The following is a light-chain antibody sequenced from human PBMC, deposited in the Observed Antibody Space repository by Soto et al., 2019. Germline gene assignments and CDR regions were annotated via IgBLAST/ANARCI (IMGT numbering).Light chain of an antibody. V-gene: IGKV1-9*01. CDR3: QQYNNWPRT. Sequence: DIQLTQSPSFLSASVGDRVTITCRASQGISSYLAWYQQKPGKAPKLLIYAASTLQSGVPSRFSGSGSGTEFTLTISSLQPEDFAVYYCQQYNNWPRTFGQGTKVHIK. J-gene: IGKJ1*01. CDR2: AAS. CDR1: QGISSY.